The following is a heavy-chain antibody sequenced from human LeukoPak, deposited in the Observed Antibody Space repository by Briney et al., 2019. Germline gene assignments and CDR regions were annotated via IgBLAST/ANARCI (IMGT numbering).Heavy chain of an antibody. CDR1: GFTFNSYE. CDR2: ISSSGSTI. CDR3: ARGSGWWRGFDY. V-gene: IGHV3-48*03. D-gene: IGHD6-19*01. J-gene: IGHJ4*02. Sequence: GGSLRLSCAASGFTFNSYEMNWVRQAPGKGLERVSYISSSGSTIYYADSVKGRFTISRDNAKNSLYLQMNSLRAEDTALYYCARGSGWWRGFDYWGQGTLVTVSS.